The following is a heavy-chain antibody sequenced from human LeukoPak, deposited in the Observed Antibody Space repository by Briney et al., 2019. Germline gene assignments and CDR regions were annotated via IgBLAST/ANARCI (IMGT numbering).Heavy chain of an antibody. CDR2: IKQSGSEK. D-gene: IGHD3-9*01. V-gene: IGHV3-7*04. Sequence: GRSLRLSCAASGFTFSSYWMSWVRQAPGKGLEWVASIKQSGSEKNYVDSLKGRFTISRDNAKNSLYLQTNSLRAEDTAVYYCARENYDILTYFGTGMDVWGQGTTVTVSS. CDR3: ARENYDILTYFGTGMDV. J-gene: IGHJ6*02. CDR1: GFTFSSYW.